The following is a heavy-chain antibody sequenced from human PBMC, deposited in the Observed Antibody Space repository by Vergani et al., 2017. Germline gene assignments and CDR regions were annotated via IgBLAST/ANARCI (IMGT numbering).Heavy chain of an antibody. CDR1: GFSLSTSGVG. J-gene: IGHJ4*02. Sequence: QITLKESGPTLVKPTQTLTLTCTFSGFSLSTSGVGVGWIRQPPGKALEWLALIYWNDDKRYSPSLKSRLTITKDTSKNQVVLTMTNMDPVDTATYYCXTSLFKRLLTPFDYWGQGTLVTVSS. V-gene: IGHV2-5*01. D-gene: IGHD2/OR15-2a*01. CDR2: IYWNDDK. CDR3: XTSLFKRLLTPFDY.